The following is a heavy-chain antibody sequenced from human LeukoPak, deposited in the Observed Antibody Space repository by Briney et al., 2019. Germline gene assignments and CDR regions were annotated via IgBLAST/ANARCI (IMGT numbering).Heavy chain of an antibody. J-gene: IGHJ6*03. CDR2: ISGSGGST. Sequence: PGGSLRLSCAASGFTFSSYAMSWVRQAPGKGLEWVSAISGSGGSTYYADSVKGRFTISRDNAKNSLYLQMNSLRAEDTAVYYCARVSGGSYYYYYMDVWGKGTTVTVSS. CDR3: ARVSGGSYYYYYMDV. CDR1: GFTFSSYA. D-gene: IGHD4-23*01. V-gene: IGHV3-23*01.